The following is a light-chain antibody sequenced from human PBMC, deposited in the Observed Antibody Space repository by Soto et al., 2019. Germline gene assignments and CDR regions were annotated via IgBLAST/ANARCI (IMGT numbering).Light chain of an antibody. CDR3: QQSYSAPIS. V-gene: IGKV3-20*01. CDR1: QSVSNNY. J-gene: IGKJ5*01. CDR2: GAS. Sequence: IVWTQAAGSLSLSPGERATLYCRASQSVSNNYLAGYQQKPGQAPRLLIYGASNRATGIPDRFSASGSGTGFTLTTSSLQPEDFATYYCQQSYSAPISFGQGTRLEIK.